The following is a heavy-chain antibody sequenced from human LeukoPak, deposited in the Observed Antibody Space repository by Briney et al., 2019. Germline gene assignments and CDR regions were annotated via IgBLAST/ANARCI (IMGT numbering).Heavy chain of an antibody. V-gene: IGHV3-23*01. Sequence: QAGGSLRLSCAASGFTFSSYAMTWVRQAPGKGLEWVSGISGGGGNTYYADSVKGRFTISRGNSKNTLYLQMNTLRAEDTAVYYCAKDLQLIMLGYFDYWGQGTLVTVSS. CDR1: GFTFSSYA. CDR3: AKDLQLIMLGYFDY. D-gene: IGHD2-8*01. CDR2: ISGGGGNT. J-gene: IGHJ4*02.